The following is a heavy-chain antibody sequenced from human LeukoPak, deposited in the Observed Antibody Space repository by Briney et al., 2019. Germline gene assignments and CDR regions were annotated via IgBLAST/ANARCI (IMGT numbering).Heavy chain of an antibody. CDR1: GGSLSSYF. CDR2: IYTSGST. J-gene: IGHJ4*02. V-gene: IGHV4-4*07. CDR3: ARGAAMDTPFDY. D-gene: IGHD5-18*01. Sequence: PSETLSLTCTVSGGSLSSYFWSWIRQPAGKGLDWIGRIYTSGSTNYNPSLKSRVTMSVDTSKNQFSLKLRSVTAADTAVYYCARGAAMDTPFDYWGQGTLVTVSS.